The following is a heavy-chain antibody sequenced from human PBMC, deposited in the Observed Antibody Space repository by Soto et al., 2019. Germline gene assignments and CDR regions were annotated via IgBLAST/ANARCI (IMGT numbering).Heavy chain of an antibody. CDR3: ARDQKRRGAHTENGMDV. D-gene: IGHD3-16*01. CDR1: GGTFSSYA. V-gene: IGHV1-69*13. Sequence: VASVKVSCKASGGTFSSYAISWVRQAPGQGLEWMGGIIPIFGTANYAQKFQGRVTITADESTSTAYMELSSLRSEDTAVYYCARDQKRRGAHTENGMDVWGQGTTVTVSS. CDR2: IIPIFGTA. J-gene: IGHJ6*02.